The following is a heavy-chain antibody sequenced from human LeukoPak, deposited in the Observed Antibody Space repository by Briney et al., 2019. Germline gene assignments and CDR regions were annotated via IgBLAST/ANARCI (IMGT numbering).Heavy chain of an antibody. Sequence: GRSLRLSCAASGFTFDDYAMHWVRQAPGKGLEWVSGISWNSGSIGYADSVKGRFTISRDNAKNSLYLQMNSLRAEDTAVYYCAREWAAGTTTILNNWFDPWGQGTLVTVSS. CDR1: GFTFDDYA. CDR3: AREWAAGTTTILNNWFDP. V-gene: IGHV3-9*01. J-gene: IGHJ5*02. CDR2: ISWNSGSI. D-gene: IGHD6-13*01.